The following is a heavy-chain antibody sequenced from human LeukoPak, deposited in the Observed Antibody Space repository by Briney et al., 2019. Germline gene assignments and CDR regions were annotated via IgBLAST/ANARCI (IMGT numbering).Heavy chain of an antibody. V-gene: IGHV4-34*01. CDR2: INHSGST. CDR3: ARAGDSGSYYYFDY. Sequence: ASETLSLTCAVYGGSFSGYYWSWIRQPPGKGLEWIGEINHSGSTNYNPSLKSRVTISVDTSKNQFSLKLSSVTAADTAVYYCARAGDSGSYYYFDYWGQGTLVTVSS. J-gene: IGHJ4*02. D-gene: IGHD1-26*01. CDR1: GGSFSGYY.